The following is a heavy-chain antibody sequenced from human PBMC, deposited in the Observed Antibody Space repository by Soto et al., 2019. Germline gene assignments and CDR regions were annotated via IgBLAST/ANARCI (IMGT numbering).Heavy chain of an antibody. CDR3: ARDSEGYFDY. D-gene: IGHD3-10*01. Sequence: ASETLSLTCTVSGGSISSYYWSWIRQPPGKGLEWIGYIYYSGSTNYNPSLKSRVTISVDTSKNQFSLKLSSVTAADTAVYYCARDSEGYFDYWGQGTLVTVSS. J-gene: IGHJ4*02. CDR2: IYYSGST. V-gene: IGHV4-59*01. CDR1: GGSISSYY.